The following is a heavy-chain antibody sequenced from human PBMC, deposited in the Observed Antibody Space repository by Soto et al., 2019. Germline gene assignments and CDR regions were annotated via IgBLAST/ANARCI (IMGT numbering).Heavy chain of an antibody. V-gene: IGHV4-39*01. J-gene: IGHJ4*02. Sequence: TSETLSLTCTVSGGSISSSSYYLGWIRQPPGKGLEWIGSIYYSGSTYYNPSLKSRVTISVDTSKNQFSLKLSSVTAADTAVYYCARVVYSSGWTYYFDYWGQGTLVTVSS. CDR3: ARVVYSSGWTYYFDY. D-gene: IGHD6-19*01. CDR1: GGSISSSSYY. CDR2: IYYSGST.